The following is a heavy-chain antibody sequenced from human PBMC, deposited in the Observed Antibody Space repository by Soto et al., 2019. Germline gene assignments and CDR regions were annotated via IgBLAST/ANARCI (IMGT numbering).Heavy chain of an antibody. CDR1: GYTFTNYW. CDR3: AASIFYYGMDV. CDR2: IYPGDSGT. Sequence: GESLKISCKGSGYTFTNYWIGWVRQMPGKGLEWMGIIYPGDSGTKYNPSFQGQVTISADKSITTTYLRWTSLKASDTAIYYWAASIFYYGMDVWGQRTTVTVSS. V-gene: IGHV5-51*01. J-gene: IGHJ6*02.